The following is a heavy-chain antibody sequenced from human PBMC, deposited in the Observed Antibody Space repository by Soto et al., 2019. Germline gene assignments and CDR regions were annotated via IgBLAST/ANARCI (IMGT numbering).Heavy chain of an antibody. CDR1: GGSISSYY. CDR2: IYYSGST. V-gene: IGHV4-30-4*01. CDR3: ARVSLDRSGYYYVVDY. D-gene: IGHD3-22*01. Sequence: PSXTLSLTCTVSGGSISSYYWSWIRQPPVNGLEWIGNIYYSGSTYSNPSLKSRVTISVDTSKNQFSLKLSFVTAEDTAFFYCARVSLDRSGYYYVVDYWGQGTLVTVSS. J-gene: IGHJ4*02.